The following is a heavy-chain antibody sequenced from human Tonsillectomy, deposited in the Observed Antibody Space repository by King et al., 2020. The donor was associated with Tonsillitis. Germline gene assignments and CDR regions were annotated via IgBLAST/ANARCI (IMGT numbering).Heavy chain of an antibody. V-gene: IGHV3-64D*06. Sequence: VQLVESGGGLVQPGGSLRLSCSASGFTFSSYAMHWVRQAPGKGLEYVSAISTNGGSTYYADSVKGRFTISRDNSKNTLYLQMSSLRAEDTAVYYCVKGGGIVVVVAAPDYWGQGTLVTVSS. CDR3: VKGGGIVVVVAAPDY. CDR2: ISTNGGST. J-gene: IGHJ4*03. D-gene: IGHD2-15*01. CDR1: GFTFSSYA.